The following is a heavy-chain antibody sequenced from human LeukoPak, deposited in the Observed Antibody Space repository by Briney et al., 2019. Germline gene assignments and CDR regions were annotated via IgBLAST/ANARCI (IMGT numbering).Heavy chain of an antibody. CDR1: GGTFSCYA. CDR3: ARFYCSGGSCYSYYYGMDV. J-gene: IGHJ6*02. D-gene: IGHD2-15*01. CDR2: IIPIFGTA. Sequence: SVKVSCKASGGTFSCYAISWVRQAPGQGLEWMGGIIPIFGTANYAQKFQGRVTITADESTSTAYMELSSLRSEDTAVYYCARFYCSGGSCYSYYYGMDVWGQGTTVTVSS. V-gene: IGHV1-69*13.